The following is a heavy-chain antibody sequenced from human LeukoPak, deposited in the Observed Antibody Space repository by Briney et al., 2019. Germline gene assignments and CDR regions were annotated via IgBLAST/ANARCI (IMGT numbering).Heavy chain of an antibody. CDR3: ARLQYCSGTSCYWFDP. V-gene: IGHV4-4*02. CDR2: MYLSGTT. D-gene: IGHD2-2*01. CDR1: GDSINSLDL. J-gene: IGHJ5*02. Sequence: PSGTLSLTCTVSGDSINSLDLWSWVRQPPGKGLEWIGEMYLSGTTHSNPSVKSRVTISIDKSKNQFFLNLSSVTAADTAVYYCARLQYCSGTSCYWFDPWGQGTLVTVSS.